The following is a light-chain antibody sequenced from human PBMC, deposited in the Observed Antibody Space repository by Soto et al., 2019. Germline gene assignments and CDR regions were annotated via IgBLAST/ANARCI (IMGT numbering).Light chain of an antibody. CDR1: SSNIGSNT. CDR2: NNN. V-gene: IGLV1-44*01. J-gene: IGLJ3*02. CDR3: AAWYDSLSGVV. Sequence: QSVLTQPPSASGTPGQRVAISCSGSSSNIGSNTVNWYQQLPGMAPKLLIYNNNQRPSVVPDRFSGSKSGTSASLAISGLQSEDEADYYCAAWYDSLSGVVFGGGTKLTVL.